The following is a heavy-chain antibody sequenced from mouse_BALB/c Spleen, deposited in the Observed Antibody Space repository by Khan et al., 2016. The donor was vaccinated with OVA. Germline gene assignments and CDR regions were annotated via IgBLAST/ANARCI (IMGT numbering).Heavy chain of an antibody. J-gene: IGHJ3*01. CDR3: ARGAFYSGRRKNAWFAY. D-gene: IGHD1-1*01. CDR1: GYIFTNYG. CDR2: INTYTGEP. Sequence: QIQLVQSGPELKKPGETVKISCKASGYIFTNYGMNWVKQAPGQGLKWMGWINTYTGEPTYADDLRGRFAFSLETSASTAYLQINNLKNEDTATKSCARGAFYSGRRKNAWFAYWGQGTLVTVSA. V-gene: IGHV9-3-1*01.